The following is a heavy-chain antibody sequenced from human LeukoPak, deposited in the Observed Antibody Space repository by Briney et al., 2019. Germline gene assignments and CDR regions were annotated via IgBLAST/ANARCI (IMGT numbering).Heavy chain of an antibody. J-gene: IGHJ3*02. CDR3: AREVYFYGDSAMEGGFDI. D-gene: IGHD3-10*01. Sequence: GGSLRLSCVASGYTFRDSYMNWIRQAPGKGLEWISYITSSGTTMYYADSVRGRFTISRDNAKNSLHLQMNSLRDEDTAVYYCAREVYFYGDSAMEGGFDIWGQGTMVTVSS. CDR2: ITSSGTTM. CDR1: GYTFRDSY. V-gene: IGHV3-11*04.